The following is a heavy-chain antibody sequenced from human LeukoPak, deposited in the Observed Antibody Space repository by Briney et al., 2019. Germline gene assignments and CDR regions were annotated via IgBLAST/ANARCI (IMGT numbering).Heavy chain of an antibody. V-gene: IGHV3-21*01. CDR2: ISSSSSYI. CDR3: ARDQDLAVGLPWYFDY. Sequence: GESLRLSCAASGFTFSSYSMNWVRQAPGKGLEWVSSISSSSSYIYYADSVKGRFTISRDNAKNSLYLQMNSLRAEDTAVYYCARDQDLAVGLPWYFDYWGQGTLVTVSS. CDR1: GFTFSSYS. J-gene: IGHJ4*02. D-gene: IGHD6-19*01.